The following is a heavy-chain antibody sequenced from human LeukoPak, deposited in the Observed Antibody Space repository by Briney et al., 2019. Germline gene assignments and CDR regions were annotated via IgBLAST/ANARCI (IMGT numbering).Heavy chain of an antibody. CDR3: ATGRTYGYGDPNFDY. CDR1: GYTLTELS. D-gene: IGHD4-17*01. CDR2: FDPEDGET. V-gene: IGHV1-24*01. Sequence: ASVKVSCKVSGYTLTELSMHWVRQATGKGLEWMGGFDPEDGETIYAQKFQGRVTMTEDTSTDTAYMELSSLRSEDTAVYYCATGRTYGYGDPNFDYWGQGTLVTVSS. J-gene: IGHJ4*02.